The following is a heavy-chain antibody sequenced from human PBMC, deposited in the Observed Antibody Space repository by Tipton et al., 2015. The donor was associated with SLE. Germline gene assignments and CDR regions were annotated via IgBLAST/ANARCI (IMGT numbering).Heavy chain of an antibody. D-gene: IGHD3-10*01. CDR3: ARDHYGYNYYYVDV. V-gene: IGHV4-34*01. Sequence: LRLSCAVYDGSFSDDYWSWIRQPPGKGLEWIGEVTHSGSTNYNPALKSRVTISIDTSKEQFSLNLSSVTAADTAVYYCARDHYGYNYYYVDVWGRGTTVTVSS. J-gene: IGHJ6*03. CDR2: VTHSGST. CDR1: DGSFSDDY.